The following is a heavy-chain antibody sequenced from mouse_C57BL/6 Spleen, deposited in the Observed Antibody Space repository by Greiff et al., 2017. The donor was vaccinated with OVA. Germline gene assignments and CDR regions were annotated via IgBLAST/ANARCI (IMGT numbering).Heavy chain of an antibody. D-gene: IGHD2-4*01. CDR3: ARGGLRGAMDY. J-gene: IGHJ4*01. V-gene: IGHV1-54*01. CDR1: GYAFTNYL. Sequence: QVQLQQSGAELVRPGTSVKVSCKASGYAFTNYLLEWVQQRPGQGLEWIGVINPGSGGTNYNEKFKGKATLTADKSSSTAYMQLNSLTSEDSAVYFCARGGLRGAMDYWGQGTAVTVSS. CDR2: INPGSGGT.